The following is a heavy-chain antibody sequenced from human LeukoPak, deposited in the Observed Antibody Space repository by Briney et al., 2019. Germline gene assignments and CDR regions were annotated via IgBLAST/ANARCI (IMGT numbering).Heavy chain of an antibody. D-gene: IGHD6-13*01. J-gene: IGHJ4*02. CDR2: IYYSGST. V-gene: IGHV4-59*01. CDR3: ARDQGGIAAAGSFDY. Sequence: SETLSLTCTVSGGSISSYYWSWIRQPPGKGLEWIGYIYYSGSTNYNPSLKSRVTISVDTSKNQFSLKLSSVTAADTAVYYCARDQGGIAAAGSFDYWGQGTLVTVSS. CDR1: GGSISSYY.